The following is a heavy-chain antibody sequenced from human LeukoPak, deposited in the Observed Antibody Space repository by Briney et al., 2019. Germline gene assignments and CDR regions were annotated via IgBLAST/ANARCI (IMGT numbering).Heavy chain of an antibody. CDR3: ASAGLTYGSGSYFVY. J-gene: IGHJ4*02. CDR2: ISGSGDYT. D-gene: IGHD3-10*01. CDR1: RFTFSNYG. Sequence: GGSLRLSCAGSRFTFSNYGFSSYVMSWVRQAPGKGLEWVSGISGSGDYTSYADSVKGRFTISRDNAKNSLYLQMNSLRAEDTALYYCASAGLTYGSGSYFVYWGQGTLVTVSS. V-gene: IGHV3-23*01.